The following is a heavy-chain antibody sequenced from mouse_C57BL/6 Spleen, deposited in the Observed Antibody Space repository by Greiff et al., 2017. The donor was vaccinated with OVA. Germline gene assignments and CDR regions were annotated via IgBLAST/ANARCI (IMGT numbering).Heavy chain of an antibody. V-gene: IGHV1-61*01. CDR3: ARFGSSYN. CDR2: IYPSDSET. D-gene: IGHD1-1*01. Sequence: QVQLKQPGAELVRPGSSVKLSCKASGYTFTSYWMDWVKQRPGQGLEWIGNIYPSDSETHYNQKFKDKATLTVDKSSSTAYMQLSSLTSEDSAVYYCARFGSSYNWGQGTTLTVSS. CDR1: GYTFTSYW. J-gene: IGHJ2*01.